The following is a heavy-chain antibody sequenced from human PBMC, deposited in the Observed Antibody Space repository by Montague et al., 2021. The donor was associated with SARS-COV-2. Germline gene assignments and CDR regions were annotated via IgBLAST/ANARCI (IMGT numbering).Heavy chain of an antibody. V-gene: IGHV4-39*01. J-gene: IGHJ4*02. CDR2: IFYSAST. Sequence: SETLSLTCTVSGGSISSSSYDWVWNRQPPGQELNWNRSIFYSASTYYXXXLKSPVTVSVDTSKNQFSLNLISVTAADTAVYYCARLKRVGIVVAGPYYFDSWGQGTLVTVSS. CDR1: GGSISSSSYD. CDR3: ARLKRVGIVVAGPYYFDS. D-gene: IGHD6-19*01.